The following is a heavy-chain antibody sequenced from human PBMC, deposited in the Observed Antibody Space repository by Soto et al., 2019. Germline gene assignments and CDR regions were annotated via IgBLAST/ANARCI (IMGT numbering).Heavy chain of an antibody. J-gene: IGHJ4*02. CDR1: GFTVSSNY. Sequence: EVQLVESGGGLVQPGGSLRLSCAASGFTVSSNYMSWVRQAPGKVLELVSVIYSGGSTYYADSVKGRFTISRDNSKNTLYLQMNSLRAEDTAVYYCATSVTYYYDSSGYPQVGYWGQGTLVNVSS. CDR3: ATSVTYYYDSSGYPQVGY. CDR2: IYSGGST. V-gene: IGHV3-66*01. D-gene: IGHD3-22*01.